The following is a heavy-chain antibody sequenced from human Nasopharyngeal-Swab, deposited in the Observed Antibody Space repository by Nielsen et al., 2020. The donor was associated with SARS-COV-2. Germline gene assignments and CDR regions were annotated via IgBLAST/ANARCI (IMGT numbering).Heavy chain of an antibody. D-gene: IGHD6-13*01. CDR2: INTKTGNP. J-gene: IGHJ6*02. Sequence: WVRQPPGRGLEGLGWINTKTGNPTYAQGLTGRFVFSLDTSVSTAYLQISSLKAEDTAVYYCARAFVSSWPYYYYYGMDVWGQGTTVTVSS. CDR3: ARAFVSSWPYYYYYGMDV. V-gene: IGHV7-4-1*02.